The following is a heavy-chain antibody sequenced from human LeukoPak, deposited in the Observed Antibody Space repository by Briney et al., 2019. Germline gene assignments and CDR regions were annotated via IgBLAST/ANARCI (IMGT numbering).Heavy chain of an antibody. V-gene: IGHV4-34*01. CDR2: INHSGST. J-gene: IGHJ6*02. CDR3: ARGRGCSYYYYGMDV. CDR1: GGSFSGYY. Sequence: SETLSLTCAVYGGSFSGYYWSWIRQPPGKGLEWIGEINHSGSTNYNPSLKSRVTISVDTSKNQFSLKLSSVTAADTAVYYCARGRGCSYYYYGMDVWGQGTTVTVSS.